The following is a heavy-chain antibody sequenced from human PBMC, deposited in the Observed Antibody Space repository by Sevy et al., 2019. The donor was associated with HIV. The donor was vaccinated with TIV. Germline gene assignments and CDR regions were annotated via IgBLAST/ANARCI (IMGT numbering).Heavy chain of an antibody. CDR2: ISYDENNE. Sequence: GGSLRLSCAASGFTFSRYGMHWVRQAPGKGLEWVALISYDENNEYYTDSVQGRFTISRDNSKNTLYLQMSSLRAEDTAIYYCAKDLHGCDGPVMVDDRSDFFYGVDVWGRGTTVTVSS. CDR3: AKDLHGCDGPVMVDDRSDFFYGVDV. D-gene: IGHD2-15*01. J-gene: IGHJ6*02. CDR1: GFTFSRYG. V-gene: IGHV3-30*18.